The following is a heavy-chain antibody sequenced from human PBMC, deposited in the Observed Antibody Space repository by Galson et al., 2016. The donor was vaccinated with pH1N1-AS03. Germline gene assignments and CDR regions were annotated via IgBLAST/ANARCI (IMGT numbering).Heavy chain of an antibody. CDR3: ARSFLGETDD. J-gene: IGHJ4*02. V-gene: IGHV1-8*01. CDR1: AYTLTSHG. D-gene: IGHD3-16*01. CDR2: MTPNNGNT. Sequence: SVKVSCKASAYTLTSHGINWVRQAAGQGLEWMGWMTPNNGNTGYAQRFQGRVTMTRNTSISAAYMELSGLQSEDTAVYYCARSFLGETDDWGQGTLVIVSS.